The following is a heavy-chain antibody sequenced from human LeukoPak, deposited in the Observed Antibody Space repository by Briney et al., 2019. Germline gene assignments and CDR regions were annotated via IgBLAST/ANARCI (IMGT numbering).Heavy chain of an antibody. CDR2: TYYRSKWYN. Sequence: SQTLSLTCASSGDSVSSNSAAWNWIRQSPSRGLEWLGRTYYRSKWYNDYAVSVKSRITINPDTSKNQFSLQLNSVTPEDTAVYDCARVGYSSVWTPFAMDVWGQGTTVTVSS. V-gene: IGHV6-1*01. J-gene: IGHJ6*02. CDR1: GDSVSSNSAA. CDR3: ARVGYSSVWTPFAMDV. D-gene: IGHD6-19*01.